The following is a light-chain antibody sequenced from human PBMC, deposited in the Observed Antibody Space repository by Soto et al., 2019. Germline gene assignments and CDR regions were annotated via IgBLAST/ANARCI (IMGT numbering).Light chain of an antibody. J-gene: IGKJ1*01. V-gene: IGKV1-6*01. CDR1: QGISSY. CDR2: AAS. Sequence: AIQLTQSPFSLSASVGDRVTITCRASQGISSYLAWYQQKPGKAPKLLIYAASTLQSGVPSRFSGSGSGTDFTLTISSLQPEDFATYYCLQDYNFPRTFGQGTKVEVK. CDR3: LQDYNFPRT.